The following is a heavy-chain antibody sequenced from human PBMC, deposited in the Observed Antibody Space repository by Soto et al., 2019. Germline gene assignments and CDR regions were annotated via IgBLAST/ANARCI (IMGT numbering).Heavy chain of an antibody. Sequence: QVQLVQSGAEVKKPGASVKVSCKASGYTLTTFFIHWVRQAPGQGLEWMGVINPGYPAGRSTTYAPKFQGRVTLATDTATRAVYMELSRLRSDDAAVYYCAREAIVAGATTGMDVWGQGTTVTVSS. J-gene: IGHJ6*02. CDR1: GYTLTTFF. CDR3: AREAIVAGATTGMDV. CDR2: INPGYPAGRST. V-gene: IGHV1-46*01. D-gene: IGHD1-26*01.